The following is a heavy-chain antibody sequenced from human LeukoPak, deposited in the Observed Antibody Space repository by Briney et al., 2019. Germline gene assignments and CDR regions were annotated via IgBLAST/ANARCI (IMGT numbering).Heavy chain of an antibody. CDR2: ISGSGGST. CDR3: AKEGGERWLHLTFDY. J-gene: IGHJ4*02. D-gene: IGHD5-24*01. Sequence: GGSLRLSCAASGSTFSSYAMSWVRQAPGKGLEWVSAISGSGGSTYYADSVKGRFTISRDNSKNTLYLQMNSLRAGDTAVYYCAKEGGERWLHLTFDYWGQGTLVTVSS. V-gene: IGHV3-23*01. CDR1: GSTFSSYA.